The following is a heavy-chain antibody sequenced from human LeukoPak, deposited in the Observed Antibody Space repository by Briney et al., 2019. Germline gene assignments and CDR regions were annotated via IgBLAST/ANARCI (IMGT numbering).Heavy chain of an antibody. CDR2: ISDSGTTT. D-gene: IGHD2-21*01. Sequence: GGSLRLSCAASGFTFSSYAMSWVRQAPGKGLEWVSGISDSGTTTYHADSVKGRFTISRDNSKNTLYLQMSSLRAEDTAVYYCAKSPSVVPDAFDIWGQGTMVTVSS. J-gene: IGHJ3*02. V-gene: IGHV3-23*01. CDR1: GFTFSSYA. CDR3: AKSPSVVPDAFDI.